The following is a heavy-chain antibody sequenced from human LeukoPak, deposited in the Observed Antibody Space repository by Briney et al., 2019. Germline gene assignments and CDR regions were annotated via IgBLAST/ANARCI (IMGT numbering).Heavy chain of an antibody. CDR1: GGSISSGGYY. V-gene: IGHV4-61*08. J-gene: IGHJ3*02. CDR3: ARGVTGTIIGAFDI. CDR2: IYYSGST. D-gene: IGHD1-20*01. Sequence: SGTLSLTCTVSGGSISSGGYYWSWIRQHPGKGLEWIGYIYYSGSTNYNPSLKSRVTISVDTSKNQFSLKLSSVTAADTAVYYCARGVTGTIIGAFDIWGQGTMVTVSS.